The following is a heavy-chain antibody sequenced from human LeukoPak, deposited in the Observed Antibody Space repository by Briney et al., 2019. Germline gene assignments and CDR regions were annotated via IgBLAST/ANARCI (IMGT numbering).Heavy chain of an antibody. CDR2: IRSKAYGGTT. CDR3: TRGWLQLNYFDY. D-gene: IGHD5-24*01. J-gene: IGHJ4*02. V-gene: IGHV3-49*04. CDR1: GFTFGDYA. Sequence: PGRSLRLSCTASGFTFGDYAMSWVRQAPGKGLEGVGFIRSKAYGGTTEYAASVKGRFTISRDDSKSIAYLQMNSLKTEDTAVYYCTRGWLQLNYFDYWGQGTLVTVSS.